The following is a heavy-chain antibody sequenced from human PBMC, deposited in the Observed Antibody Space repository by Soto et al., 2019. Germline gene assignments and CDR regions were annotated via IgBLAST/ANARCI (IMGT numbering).Heavy chain of an antibody. CDR2: IFFRGNT. V-gene: IGHV4-30-4*01. Sequence: QVQLQESGPGLVKPSQTLSLTCTVSGGSISGDDYYWTWIRQTPGGGLEWIGYIFFRGNTYYYPSLKSRATISVDTSKIHFSRKVISVTAADTAVYDCARETEAFDFWGQGTMVTVSS. CDR1: GGSISGDDYY. CDR3: ARETEAFDF. J-gene: IGHJ3*01.